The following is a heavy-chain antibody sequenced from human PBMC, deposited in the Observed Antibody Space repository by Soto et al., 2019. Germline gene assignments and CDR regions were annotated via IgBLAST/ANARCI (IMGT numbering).Heavy chain of an antibody. CDR3: ARDTGGGCHYWGYYFDY. V-gene: IGHV1-18*01. Sequence: QVQLVQSGAEVKKPGASVKVSCKASGYTFTSYGISWVRQAPGQGLEWMGWISGYNVNTNYAQKLQGRVTMTTDTSTSTAYMELRSLRSDDTAVYYGARDTGGGCHYWGYYFDYWGQGTLVTVSS. D-gene: IGHD2-8*02. J-gene: IGHJ4*02. CDR2: ISGYNVNT. CDR1: GYTFTSYG.